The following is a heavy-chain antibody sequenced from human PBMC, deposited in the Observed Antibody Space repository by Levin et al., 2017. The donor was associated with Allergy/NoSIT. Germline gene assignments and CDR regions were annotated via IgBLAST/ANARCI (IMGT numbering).Heavy chain of an antibody. J-gene: IGHJ4*02. D-gene: IGHD3-22*01. CDR3: ARLGYYYEASGYNNDY. V-gene: IGHV4-39*01. CDR1: GGSISSSDYY. Sequence: SETLSLTCTVSGGSISSSDYYWGWIRQTPGKGLEWIGSIYYSGTTNYKPSLKSRLTISVDTSKNQFSLRLGSVTATDTAVYYCARLGYYYEASGYNNDYWGQGTLVTVSS. CDR2: IYYSGTT.